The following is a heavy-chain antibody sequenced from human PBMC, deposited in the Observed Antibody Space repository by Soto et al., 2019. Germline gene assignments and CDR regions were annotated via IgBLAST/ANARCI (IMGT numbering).Heavy chain of an antibody. V-gene: IGHV3-74*01. CDR3: VKVLARGVGVPRFYCDS. Sequence: DVQLVESGGGLVQPGGSLRLSCAASGFTFSNSWMHWVRQVSGKGLEWVSRINADGTSTSYADSVKGRFTISRDNAKNTLYLHVNSLRAEDTAVYYCVKVLARGVGVPRFYCDSWGQGALVTVSS. D-gene: IGHD2-2*01. CDR2: INADGTST. J-gene: IGHJ4*02. CDR1: GFTFSNSW.